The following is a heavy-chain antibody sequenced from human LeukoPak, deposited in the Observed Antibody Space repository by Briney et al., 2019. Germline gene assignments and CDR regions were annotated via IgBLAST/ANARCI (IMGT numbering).Heavy chain of an antibody. CDR2: IVVGSGNT. V-gene: IGHV1-58*01. D-gene: IGHD1-26*01. J-gene: IGHJ4*02. CDR1: GFTFTSSA. CDR3: AAGGRGWELMTDY. Sequence: PVKVSCKASGFTFTSSAVQWVRQARGQRLEWIGWIVVGSGNTNYAQKFQERVTITRDMSTSTAYMELSSLRSEDTAVYYCAAGGRGWELMTDYWGQGTLVTVSS.